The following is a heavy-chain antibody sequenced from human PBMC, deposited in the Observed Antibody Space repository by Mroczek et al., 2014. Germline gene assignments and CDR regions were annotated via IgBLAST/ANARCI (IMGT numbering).Heavy chain of an antibody. J-gene: IGHJ4*02. V-gene: IGHV4-61*02. D-gene: IGHD3-22*01. Sequence: QVQLQESGPGLVKPSETLSLTCTVSGASISSGSCYWSWIRQPAGKGLEWIGRIYSTGGTNYNPSLKSRVAMSADTSQNQLSLKLTSVTAADTAVYYCARHDYDTKKPPYWGQGTLVTVSS. CDR1: GASISSGSCY. CDR3: ARHDYDTKKPPY. CDR2: IYSTGGT.